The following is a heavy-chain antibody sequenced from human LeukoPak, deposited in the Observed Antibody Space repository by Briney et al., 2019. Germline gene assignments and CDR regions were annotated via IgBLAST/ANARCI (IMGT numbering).Heavy chain of an antibody. CDR1: GYSISNGYY. J-gene: IGHJ5*02. V-gene: IGHV4-38-2*01. Sequence: SETLSLTCAVSGYSISNGYYWGWIRQPPGKGLEWIGNIYHSGNTYYNPSLKTRVTISVDTSKNQFSLKLRSVTAADTAVYYCAPSYSSNDPWGQGTLVTVSS. CDR3: APSYSSNDP. D-gene: IGHD6-13*01. CDR2: IYHSGNT.